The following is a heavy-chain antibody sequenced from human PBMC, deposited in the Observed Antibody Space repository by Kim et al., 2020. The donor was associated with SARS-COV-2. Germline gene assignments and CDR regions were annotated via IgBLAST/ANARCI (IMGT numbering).Heavy chain of an antibody. Sequence: YYVDSMKCRFTIYRDNAHNSLYLHVTSLGTDDTAMYYCARAVAGRIDAFDLWGQGTMVTVSS. CDR3: ARAVAGRIDAFDL. D-gene: IGHD6-19*01. J-gene: IGHJ3*01. V-gene: IGHV3-7*04.